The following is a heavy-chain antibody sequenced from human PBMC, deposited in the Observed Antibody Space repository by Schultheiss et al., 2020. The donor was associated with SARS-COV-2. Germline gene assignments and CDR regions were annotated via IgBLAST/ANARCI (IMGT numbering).Heavy chain of an antibody. CDR2: IWYDGSNK. CDR3: ARDSDYGDYVIDY. D-gene: IGHD4-17*01. V-gene: IGHV3-33*08. J-gene: IGHJ4*02. Sequence: SCAASGFTFDDYGMHWVRQAPGKGLEWVAVIWYDGSNKYYADSVKGRFTISRDNSKNTLYLQMNSLRAEDTAVYYCARDSDYGDYVIDYWGQGTLVTVSS. CDR1: GFTFDDYG.